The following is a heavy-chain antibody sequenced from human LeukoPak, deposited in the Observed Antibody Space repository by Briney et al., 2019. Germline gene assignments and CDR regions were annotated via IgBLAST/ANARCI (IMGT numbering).Heavy chain of an antibody. CDR1: GFTFSSYA. J-gene: IGHJ4*02. D-gene: IGHD3-22*01. CDR2: ISGSGGNT. Sequence: GGSLRLSCAASGFTFSSYAMSWVRQAPGKGLEWVSAISGSGGNTYYADSVKGRFTISRDNSKNTLYPQMNSLRAEDTAVYYCAKGDSSGSYYFDYWGQGTLVTVSS. V-gene: IGHV3-23*01. CDR3: AKGDSSGSYYFDY.